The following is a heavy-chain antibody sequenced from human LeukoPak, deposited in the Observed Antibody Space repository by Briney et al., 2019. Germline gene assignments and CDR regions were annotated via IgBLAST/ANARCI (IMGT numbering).Heavy chain of an antibody. Sequence: GGSLRLSCVASGFTFSSYAMTWVRQAPGKGLEWVSAMTTSDTYYADSVKGRFTISRDNSKNTPSLQMNSLRAEDTAVYYCAKDRGNFWSGDAFDIWGQGTVVTVSS. D-gene: IGHD3-3*01. CDR3: AKDRGNFWSGDAFDI. J-gene: IGHJ3*02. V-gene: IGHV3-23*01. CDR2: MTTSDT. CDR1: GFTFSSYA.